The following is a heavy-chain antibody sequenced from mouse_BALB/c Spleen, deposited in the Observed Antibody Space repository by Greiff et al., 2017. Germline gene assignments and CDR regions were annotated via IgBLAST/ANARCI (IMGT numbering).Heavy chain of an antibody. D-gene: IGHD4-1*01. CDR1: GYSITSDYA. Sequence: EVQLQQSGPGLVKPSQSLSLTCTVTGYSITSDYAWNWIRQFPGNKLEWMGYISYSGSTSYNPSLKSRISITRDTSKTQFFLQLNSVTTEDTATYYCARSGTPYYFDYWGQGTTLTVSS. V-gene: IGHV3-2*02. CDR2: ISYSGST. CDR3: ARSGTPYYFDY. J-gene: IGHJ2*01.